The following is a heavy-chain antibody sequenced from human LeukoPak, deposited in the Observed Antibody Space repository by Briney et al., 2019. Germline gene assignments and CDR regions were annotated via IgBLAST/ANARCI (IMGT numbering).Heavy chain of an antibody. CDR2: INPSGST. D-gene: IGHD3-22*01. V-gene: IGHV4-34*01. CDR3: ARGRHDITMIVVVMTSVSYYLDV. Sequence: PSETLSLTCGVYGGSFSGYHWTWIRQSPGKGLEWIGDINPSGSTYYNPSLKSRLTISVDTSKNQFSLKLRSVTAADTAVYYCARGRHDITMIVVVMTSVSYYLDVWGKGTTVTVS. CDR1: GGSFSGYH. J-gene: IGHJ6*03.